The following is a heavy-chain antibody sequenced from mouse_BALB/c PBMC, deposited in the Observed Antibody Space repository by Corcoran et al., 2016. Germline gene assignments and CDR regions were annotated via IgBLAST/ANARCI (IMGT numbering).Heavy chain of an antibody. CDR2: ISYDGSN. V-gene: IGHV3-6*02. CDR3: AREMGYGYGYAMDY. D-gene: IGHD2-2*01. Sequence: DVQLQESGPGLVKPSQSLSLTCSVTGYSITSGYYWNWIRQFPGNKLEWMGYISYDGSNNYNPSLKNRISITRDTSKNQFFLKLNSVTTEDTATYYCAREMGYGYGYAMDYWGQGTSVTVSS. CDR1: GYSITSGYY. J-gene: IGHJ4*01.